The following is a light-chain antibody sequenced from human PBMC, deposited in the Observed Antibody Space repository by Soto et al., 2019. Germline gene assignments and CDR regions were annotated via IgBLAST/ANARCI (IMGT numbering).Light chain of an antibody. Sequence: AVTQTPLSLSVTPGQPASISCKSSQSLLHTDGKTYLHWYVQKPGQPPQLLIYEVSNRFSGVPERFSGSGSGTDFTPTISRLEPEDFAVYYCQHYATSPRGTFGQGTKVDIK. V-gene: IGKV2D-29*01. CDR2: EVS. CDR3: QHYATSPRGT. J-gene: IGKJ1*01. CDR1: QSLLHTDGKTY.